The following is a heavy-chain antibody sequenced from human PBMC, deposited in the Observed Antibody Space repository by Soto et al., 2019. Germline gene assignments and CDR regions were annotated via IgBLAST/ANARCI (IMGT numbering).Heavy chain of an antibody. D-gene: IGHD2-8*01. V-gene: IGHV4-4*07. J-gene: IGHJ3*02. CDR1: GCSTSSYY. Sequence: SETLALTCPVSGCSTSSYYWSWIRQPAGKGLEWIGRIYSSGNTNYNPSLKSRVTMSVDTSKNQFSLKLSSVTAADTAVYYCARAYNNNGLHAFDIWGQGTMVTVSS. CDR3: ARAYNNNGLHAFDI. CDR2: IYSSGNT.